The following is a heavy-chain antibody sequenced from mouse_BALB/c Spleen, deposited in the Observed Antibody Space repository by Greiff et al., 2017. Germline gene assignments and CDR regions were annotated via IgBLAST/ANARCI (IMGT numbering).Heavy chain of an antibody. D-gene: IGHD1-2*01. CDR2: ISSGSSTI. V-gene: IGHV5-17*02. CDR3: ARSGYVGYYAMDY. J-gene: IGHJ4*01. Sequence: EVQLVESGGGLVQPGGSRKLSCAASGFTFSSFGMHWVRQAPEKGLEWVAYISSGSSTIYYADTVKGRFTISRDNPKNTLFLQMTSLRSEDTAMYYCARSGYVGYYAMDYWGQGTSVTVSS. CDR1: GFTFSSFG.